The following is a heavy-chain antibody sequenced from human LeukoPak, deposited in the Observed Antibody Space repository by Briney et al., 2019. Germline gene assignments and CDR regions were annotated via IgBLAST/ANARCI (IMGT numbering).Heavy chain of an antibody. J-gene: IGHJ4*02. V-gene: IGHV3-30*18. CDR3: AKWGDYDILTGYYVPDY. CDR1: GFTFSSCG. Sequence: GRSLRLSCAASGFTFSSCGMHWVRQAPGKGLEWVAVISYDGSNKYYADSVKGRFTISRDNSKNTLYLQMNSLRAEDTAVYYCAKWGDYDILTGYYVPDYWGQGTLVTVSS. CDR2: ISYDGSNK. D-gene: IGHD3-9*01.